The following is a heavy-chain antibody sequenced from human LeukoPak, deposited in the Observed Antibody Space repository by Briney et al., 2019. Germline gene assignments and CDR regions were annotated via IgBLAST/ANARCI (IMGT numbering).Heavy chain of an antibody. D-gene: IGHD2-2*01. V-gene: IGHV3-23*01. CDR1: GFTFSSYA. CDR2: ISGSGGST. J-gene: IGHJ4*02. CDR3: AKVWKGYCSSTSCFGHFDY. Sequence: GGSLRLSCAASGFTFSSYAMSWVRQAPGKGLEWVSAISGSGGSTYYADSVKGRFTISRDNSKNTLYLQMNSLRAEDTAVYYCAKVWKGYCSSTSCFGHFDYWGQGTLVTVSS.